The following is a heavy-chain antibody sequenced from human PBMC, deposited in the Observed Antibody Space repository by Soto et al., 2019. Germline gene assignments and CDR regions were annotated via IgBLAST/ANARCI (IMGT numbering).Heavy chain of an antibody. Sequence: QVQLVQSGAEVKKPGSSVKVSRKASGGTFSSYAISWVRQAPGQGLEWMGGIIPIFGTANYAQKFQGRVTITADKSTSTAYMELSSLRSEDTAVYYCASSRIVVVPAAISILWFDPWGQGTLVTVSS. J-gene: IGHJ5*02. CDR1: GGTFSSYA. V-gene: IGHV1-69*06. CDR3: ASSRIVVVPAAISILWFDP. CDR2: IIPIFGTA. D-gene: IGHD2-2*01.